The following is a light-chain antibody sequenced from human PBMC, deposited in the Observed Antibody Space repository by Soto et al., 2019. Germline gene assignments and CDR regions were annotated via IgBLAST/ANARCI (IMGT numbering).Light chain of an antibody. V-gene: IGLV1-44*01. CDR2: SYN. Sequence: QTVVTQPPSASGTPGQRVTISCSGSRYNIGSNTVNWYHQFPGTAPKLLIYSYNQRPSGVPDRFSGSKSGTSASLAISGLQSDDEAEYYCAVWDDSLNAWVFGGGTKLPVL. CDR1: RYNIGSNT. J-gene: IGLJ3*02. CDR3: AVWDDSLNAWV.